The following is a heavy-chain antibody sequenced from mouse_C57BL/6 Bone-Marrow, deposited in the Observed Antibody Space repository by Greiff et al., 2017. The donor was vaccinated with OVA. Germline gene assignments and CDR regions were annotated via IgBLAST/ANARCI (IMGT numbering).Heavy chain of an antibody. V-gene: IGHV1-61*01. CDR1: GYTFTSYW. CDR2: IYPSDSET. D-gene: IGHD2-3*01. CDR3: ARSWDRWLLRQYWYFDV. J-gene: IGHJ1*03. Sequence: QVQLQQPGAELVRPGSSVKLSCKASGYTFTSYWMDWVKQRPGQGLEWIGNIYPSDSETHYNQKFKDKATLTVDKSSSTAYMQLSSLTSEDSAVYYCARSWDRWLLRQYWYFDVWGTGTTVTVSS.